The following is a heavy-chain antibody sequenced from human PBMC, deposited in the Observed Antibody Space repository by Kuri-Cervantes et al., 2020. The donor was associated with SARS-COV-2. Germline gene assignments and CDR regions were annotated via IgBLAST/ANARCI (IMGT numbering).Heavy chain of an antibody. CDR2: INHRGST. J-gene: IGHJ3*02. V-gene: IGHV4-34*01. CDR1: GGSFSGYY. D-gene: IGHD4-17*01. Sequence: SETLSLTCAVYGGSFSGYYWSWIRQPPGKGLEWMGEINHRGSTYYNPSLKSRVTISVDTSKTQFSLKLSSVTAADTAVYYSASPPPHDYGDKRGAFDIWGQGPMVTVSS. CDR3: ASPPPHDYGDKRGAFDI.